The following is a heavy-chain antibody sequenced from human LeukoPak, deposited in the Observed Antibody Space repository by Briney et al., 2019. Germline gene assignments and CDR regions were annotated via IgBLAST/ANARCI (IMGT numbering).Heavy chain of an antibody. CDR1: GFTFSSYA. D-gene: IGHD3-22*01. CDR2: ISGSGGST. V-gene: IGHV3-23*01. J-gene: IGHJ1*01. CDR3: AVGYYDSSGYYALSYFQH. Sequence: GGSLRLSCAASGFTFSSYAMSWVRQAPGKGLEWVSAISGSGGSTYYADSVKGRFTISRDNSKNTLYLQMNSLRAEDTAVCYCAVGYYDSSGYYALSYFQHWGQGTLVTVSS.